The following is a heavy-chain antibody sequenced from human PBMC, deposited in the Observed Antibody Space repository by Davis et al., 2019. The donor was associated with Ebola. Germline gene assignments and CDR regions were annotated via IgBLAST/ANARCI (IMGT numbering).Heavy chain of an antibody. Sequence: SETLSLTCTVSGGSISSYYWSWIRQPPGKGLEWIGYIYYSGSTNYNPSLKSRVTISVDKSKNQFSLKLSSVTAADTAVYYCARGGYCSSTSCYGGYYYYGMDVWGQGTTVTVSS. V-gene: IGHV4-59*12. CDR3: ARGGYCSSTSCYGGYYYYGMDV. CDR1: GGSISSYY. CDR2: IYYSGST. D-gene: IGHD2-2*01. J-gene: IGHJ6*02.